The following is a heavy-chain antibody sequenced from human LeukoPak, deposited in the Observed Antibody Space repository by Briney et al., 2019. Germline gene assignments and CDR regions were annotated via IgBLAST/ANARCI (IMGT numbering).Heavy chain of an antibody. CDR1: GFTFSSYA. J-gene: IGHJ4*02. CDR2: ISGSGGST. CDR3: AKARGDGDDYGDYGFDY. Sequence: GGSLRLSCAASGFTFSSYAMSWVRQAPGKGLEWVSAISGSGGSTYYADSVKGQFTISRDNSKNTLYLQMNSLRAEDTAVYYCAKARGDGDDYGDYGFDYWGQGTLVTVSS. V-gene: IGHV3-23*01. D-gene: IGHD4-17*01.